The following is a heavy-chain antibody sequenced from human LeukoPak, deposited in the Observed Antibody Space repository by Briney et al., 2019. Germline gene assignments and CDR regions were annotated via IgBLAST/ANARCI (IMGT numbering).Heavy chain of an antibody. CDR3: ARYPFDGYNYYFDY. J-gene: IGHJ4*02. V-gene: IGHV4-59*01. Sequence: SETLSLTCTVSGRPIRSYYRSWIRQPPGKGLEWIGYIYYSGSTKYNPSLKSRVTISVDTSKNQFSLRLSSVTAADTAVYYCARYPFDGYNYYFDYWGQGTLVTVSS. D-gene: IGHD5-24*01. CDR2: IYYSGST. CDR1: GRPIRSYY.